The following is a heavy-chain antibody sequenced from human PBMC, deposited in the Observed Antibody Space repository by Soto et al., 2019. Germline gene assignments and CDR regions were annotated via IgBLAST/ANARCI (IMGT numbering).Heavy chain of an antibody. CDR3: ARGLGYSSSSWFDY. V-gene: IGHV4-4*02. CDR1: GGSISSSNW. D-gene: IGHD6-6*01. CDR2: IYHSGST. Sequence: SETLSLTCAVSGGSISSSNWWSWVRQPPGKGLEWIGEIYHSGSTNYNPSLKSRVTISVDKSKNQFSLKLSSVTAADTAVYYCARGLGYSSSSWFDYWGQGTLVTVSS. J-gene: IGHJ4*02.